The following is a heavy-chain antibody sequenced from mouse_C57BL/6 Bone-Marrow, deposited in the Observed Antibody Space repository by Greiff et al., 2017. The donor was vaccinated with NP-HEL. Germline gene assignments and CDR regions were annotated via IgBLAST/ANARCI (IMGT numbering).Heavy chain of an antibody. CDR3: ARDYGNYAIEY. D-gene: IGHD1-1*02. V-gene: IGHV5-4*01. CDR1: GFTFSSSS. J-gene: IGHJ4*01. CDR2: ISDGGSYT. Sequence: EVHLEESGGGLVKPGASLKLSCAASGFTFSSSSMSWVRQTPEKRLEWVATISDGGSYTYYPDNVKGRFTISTDNAKNKQNLQMSQLKSEDTAMYYGARDYGNYAIEYWGQKTCVSVSS.